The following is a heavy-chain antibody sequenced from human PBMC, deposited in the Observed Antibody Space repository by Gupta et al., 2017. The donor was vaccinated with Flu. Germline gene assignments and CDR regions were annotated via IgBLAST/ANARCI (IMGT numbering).Heavy chain of an antibody. CDR2: MTPDNGIT. D-gene: IGHD6-19*01. CDR3: ARGVGAVGDF. J-gene: IGHJ4*02. CDR1: GYTFTRFD. Sequence: QVQLVQSGAEVKTPGASVTVSCKASGYTFTRFDINWVRQATGQGLEWLGWMTPDNGITKYAQKFQGRVTMTRNASIGTAYMELSSLRSEDTAVYYCARGVGAVGDFWGQGTLVTVSS. V-gene: IGHV1-8*01.